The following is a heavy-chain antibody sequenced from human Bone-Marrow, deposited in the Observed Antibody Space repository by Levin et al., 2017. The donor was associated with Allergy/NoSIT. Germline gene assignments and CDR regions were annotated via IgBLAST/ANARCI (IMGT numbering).Heavy chain of an antibody. D-gene: IGHD3-22*01. CDR2: ISAYNGNT. J-gene: IGHJ4*02. Sequence: GGSLRLSCKASGYTFTSYGISWVRQAPGQGLEWMGWISAYNGNTNYAQKLQGRVTMTTDTSTSTAYMELRSLRSDDTAVYYCARDYYDSSGYYFGADYWGQGTLVTVSS. CDR1: GYTFTSYG. CDR3: ARDYYDSSGYYFGADY. V-gene: IGHV1-18*01.